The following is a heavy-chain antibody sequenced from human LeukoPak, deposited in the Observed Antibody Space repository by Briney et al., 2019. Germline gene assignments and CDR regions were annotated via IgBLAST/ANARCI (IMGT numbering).Heavy chain of an antibody. J-gene: IGHJ3*02. CDR2: IYYSGST. D-gene: IGHD3-3*01. V-gene: IGHV4-59*01. Sequence: PSETLSLTCTVSGGSISSYYGSWIRQPPGKGLEWIGYIYYSGSTNYNPSLKSRVTISVDTSKNQFSLKLSSVTAADTAVYYCASIDFWSGYPDAFDIWGQGTMVTVSS. CDR1: GGSISSYY. CDR3: ASIDFWSGYPDAFDI.